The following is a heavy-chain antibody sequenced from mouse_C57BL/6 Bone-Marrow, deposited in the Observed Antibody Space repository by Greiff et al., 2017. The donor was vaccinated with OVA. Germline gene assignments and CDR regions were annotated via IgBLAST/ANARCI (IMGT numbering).Heavy chain of an antibody. CDR2: INPGSGGT. J-gene: IGHJ1*03. CDR1: GYAFTNYL. V-gene: IGHV1-54*01. D-gene: IGHD1-1*01. CDR3: ARRWNYYGSSYDWYFDV. Sequence: VQLQQSGAELVRPGTSVKVSCKASGYAFTNYLIEWVKQRPGQGLEWIGVINPGSGGTNYNEKFKGKATLTADKSSSTAYMQLSSLTSEDSAVYFCARRWNYYGSSYDWYFDVWGTGTTVTVSS.